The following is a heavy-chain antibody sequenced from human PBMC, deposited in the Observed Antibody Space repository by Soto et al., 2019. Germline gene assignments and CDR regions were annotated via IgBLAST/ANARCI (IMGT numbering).Heavy chain of an antibody. D-gene: IGHD3-9*01. CDR3: ARVGCYDMLTGYHPSCNWFDP. J-gene: IGHJ5*02. V-gene: IGHV1-18*01. Sequence: ASVKVSCKASGYTFTSYGISWVRQAPGQGLEWMGWISAYNGNTNYAQKLQGRVTMTTDTSTSTAYMELRSLRSDDTAVYYCARVGCYDMLTGYHPSCNWFDPWGQGTLVTVSS. CDR1: GYTFTSYG. CDR2: ISAYNGNT.